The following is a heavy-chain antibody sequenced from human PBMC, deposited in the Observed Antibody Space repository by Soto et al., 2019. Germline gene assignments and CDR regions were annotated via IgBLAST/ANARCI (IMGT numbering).Heavy chain of an antibody. CDR1: GFSLTTTGVG. D-gene: IGHD6-19*01. CDR3: AHVGGLEQWLYRLDH. J-gene: IGHJ4*02. V-gene: IGHV2-5*02. CDR2: IYLDDDK. Sequence: QITLKESGPSLVKPTQTLTLTCTFSGFSLTTTGVGVVWIHQPPGKALEWLALIYLDDDKHYSPSLRSRLTVTKDTTKNQVVLTLTNVDPADTGTYFCAHVGGLEQWLYRLDHWGQGTLVTVPS.